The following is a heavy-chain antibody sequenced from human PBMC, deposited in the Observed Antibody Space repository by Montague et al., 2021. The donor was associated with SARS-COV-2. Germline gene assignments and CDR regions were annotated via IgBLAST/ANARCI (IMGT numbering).Heavy chain of an antibody. CDR3: ARDSFWSSYYTDYYGMDV. J-gene: IGHJ6*02. D-gene: IGHD3-3*01. CDR2: IKQDGSEK. Sequence: PRLSCPASGFTFSSYWMSWVRQAPGKGLEWVANIKQDGSEKYHVDSVKGRFTISRDNAKNSLYLQMNSLRAEDTAVYYCARDSFWSSYYTDYYGMDVWGQGTTVTVS. V-gene: IGHV3-7*01. CDR1: GFTFSSYW.